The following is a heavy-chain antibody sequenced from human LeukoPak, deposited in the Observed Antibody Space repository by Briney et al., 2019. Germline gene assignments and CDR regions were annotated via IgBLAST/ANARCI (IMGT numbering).Heavy chain of an antibody. D-gene: IGHD3-9*01. CDR3: ARVRRYYDILTGYSAYYFDY. CDR1: GGSMSSYY. J-gene: IGHJ4*02. Sequence: SETLSLTCTVSGGSMSSYYWSWIRQPPGKGLEWIGYIYYSGSTNYNPSLKSRVTISVDTSKNQFSLKLSSVTAADTAVYYCARVRRYYDILTGYSAYYFDYWGQGTLVTVSS. V-gene: IGHV4-59*08. CDR2: IYYSGST.